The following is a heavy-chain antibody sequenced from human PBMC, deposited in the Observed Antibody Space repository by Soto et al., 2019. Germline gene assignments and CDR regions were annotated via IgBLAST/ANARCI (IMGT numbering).Heavy chain of an antibody. CDR1: GFTFSSYS. CDR3: ASAAVVIIIRSRYGMDV. J-gene: IGHJ6*02. Sequence: GGSLRLSCAASGFTFSSYSMKWVRQAPGKGLEWVSSISSSSSYIYYADSVKGRFTISRDNAKNTLYLQMNSMRDEDTAVYYCASAAVVIIIRSRYGMDVWCQGTTLTVSS. D-gene: IGHD3-3*01. CDR2: ISSSSSYI. V-gene: IGHV3-21*01.